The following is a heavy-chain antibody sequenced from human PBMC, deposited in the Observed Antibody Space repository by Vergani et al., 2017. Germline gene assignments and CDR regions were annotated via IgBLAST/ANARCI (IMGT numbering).Heavy chain of an antibody. J-gene: IGHJ3*02. CDR1: GYSFTSYW. D-gene: IGHD3-22*01. Sequence: EVQLVPSGAEVKKPGESLRISCKGSGYSFTSYWISWVRQMPGKGLEWMGRIDPSDSYTNYSPSFQGHVTISADKSISTAYLQWSSLKASDTAMYYCASGSREFDSSGTYGDAFDIWGQGTMVTVSS. CDR2: IDPSDSYT. V-gene: IGHV5-10-1*01. CDR3: ASGSREFDSSGTYGDAFDI.